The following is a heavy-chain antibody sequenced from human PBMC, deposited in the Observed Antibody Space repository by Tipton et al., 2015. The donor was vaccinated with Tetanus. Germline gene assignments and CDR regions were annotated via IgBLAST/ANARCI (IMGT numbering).Heavy chain of an antibody. V-gene: IGHV4-34*01. J-gene: IGHJ4*02. CDR2: INPSGST. D-gene: IGHD1-26*01. CDR3: AGWEVAATKELY. CDR1: GGSFSGHH. Sequence: LRLSCAVYGGSFSGHHWNWIRQPPGKGLEWIGEINPSGSTYYNPSLKSRVTISEDTSKNHFSLKLSSVTAADTAVYYCAGWEVAATKELYWGQGTLVTVSS.